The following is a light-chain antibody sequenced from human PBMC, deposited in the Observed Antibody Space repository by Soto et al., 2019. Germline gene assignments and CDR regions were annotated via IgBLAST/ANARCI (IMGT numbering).Light chain of an antibody. CDR3: QQSYSTPPWT. Sequence: DIQMTQSPSSLSASVRDRVTITCRASQSISTYLNWYQQKPGKAPKLLIYAASSLQSGVPSRFSGSGSGTHFTLTVSSLQREDFATYYCQQSYSTPPWTFGQGTKVDIK. J-gene: IGKJ1*01. CDR2: AAS. CDR1: QSISTY. V-gene: IGKV1-39*01.